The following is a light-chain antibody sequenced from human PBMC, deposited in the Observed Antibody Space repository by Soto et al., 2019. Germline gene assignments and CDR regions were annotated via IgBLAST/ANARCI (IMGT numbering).Light chain of an antibody. CDR1: SSNIGAGYD. CDR2: GNS. Sequence: QSVLTQPPSVSGAPGQRVTISCTGSSSNIGAGYDVHWYQQLPGTAPKLLIYGNSNRPSGVPDRFSGSKSGTSASLAINGLQAEDEADYYCQSYDSSLSVFGTGTKVTVL. CDR3: QSYDSSLSV. J-gene: IGLJ1*01. V-gene: IGLV1-40*01.